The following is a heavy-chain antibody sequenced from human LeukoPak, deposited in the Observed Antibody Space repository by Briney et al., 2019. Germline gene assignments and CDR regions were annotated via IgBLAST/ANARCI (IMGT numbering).Heavy chain of an antibody. V-gene: IGHV3-30*03. J-gene: IGHJ6*02. D-gene: IGHD3-10*01. CDR1: GFTFSSYG. Sequence: PGGSLRLSCAASGFTFSSYGMHWVRQAPGKGLEWVAVISYDGSNKYYADSVKGRFTISRDNSKNTLYLQMNSLRAEDTAMYYCVGDPKWFGDPPPRSRYYGMDVWGQGTTVTVSS. CDR2: ISYDGSNK. CDR3: VGDPKWFGDPPPRSRYYGMDV.